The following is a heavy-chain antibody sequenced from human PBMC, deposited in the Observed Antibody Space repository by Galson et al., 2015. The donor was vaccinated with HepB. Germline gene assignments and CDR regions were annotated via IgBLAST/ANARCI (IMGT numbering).Heavy chain of an antibody. Sequence: QSGAEVKKPGESLRISCKGSGYSFTSYWISWVRQMPGKGLEWMGRIDPRDSYTNYSPSFQGHVTISIDKSISTAYLQWSSLKASDTAMYYCARHVAGDLLTGYWGYYFDYWGQGTLVTVSS. V-gene: IGHV5-10-1*01. D-gene: IGHD3-9*01. J-gene: IGHJ4*02. CDR3: ARHVAGDLLTGYWGYYFDY. CDR2: IDPRDSYT. CDR1: GYSFTSYW.